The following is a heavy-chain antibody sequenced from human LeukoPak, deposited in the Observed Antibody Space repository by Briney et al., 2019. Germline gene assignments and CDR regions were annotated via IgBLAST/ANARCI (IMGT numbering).Heavy chain of an antibody. CDR2: ISAYNGNT. V-gene: IGHV1-18*01. D-gene: IGHD6-6*01. Sequence: GASVKLSCTPSGYTFTSYGISWVRPATGQGLEWMGWISAYNGNTNYAQKLPGRVTMTTYTSTRRAYMELRSVRSDETAVYYCGREKGSSWSGWFDPWGQGTLVTVSS. CDR3: GREKGSSWSGWFDP. J-gene: IGHJ5*02. CDR1: GYTFTSYG.